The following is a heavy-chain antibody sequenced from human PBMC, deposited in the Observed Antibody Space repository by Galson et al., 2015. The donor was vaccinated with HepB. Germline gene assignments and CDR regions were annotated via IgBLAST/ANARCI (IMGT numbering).Heavy chain of an antibody. Sequence: SVKVSCKASGYTFTSYGISWVRQAPGQGLEWMGWISAYNGNTNYAQKLQGRVTMTTDTSTSTAYMELRSLRSDDTAVYYCARDDGGSGGYGGYYYYYGMDVWGQGTMVTVSS. J-gene: IGHJ6*02. CDR3: ARDDGGSGGYGGYYYYYGMDV. D-gene: IGHD3-10*01. V-gene: IGHV1-18*01. CDR2: ISAYNGNT. CDR1: GYTFTSYG.